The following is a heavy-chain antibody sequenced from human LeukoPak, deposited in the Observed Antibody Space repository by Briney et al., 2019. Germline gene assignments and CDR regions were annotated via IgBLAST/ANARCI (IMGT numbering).Heavy chain of an antibody. CDR3: AREVPINLYFDY. CDR1: GGSISSGGYY. V-gene: IGHV4-31*03. D-gene: IGHD1-1*01. Sequence: SQTLSLTCTVSGGSISSGGYYWSWIRQHPGKGLEWIGYIYYSGSTNYNPSLKSRVTISVDTSKNQFSLKLSSVTAADTAVYYCAREVPINLYFDYWGQGTLVTVSS. CDR2: IYYSGST. J-gene: IGHJ4*02.